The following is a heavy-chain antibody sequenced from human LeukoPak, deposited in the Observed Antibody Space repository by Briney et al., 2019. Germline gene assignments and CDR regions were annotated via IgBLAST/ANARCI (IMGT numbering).Heavy chain of an antibody. CDR2: ISGSGGST. CDR3: AKDQGQQLGPHPFDY. V-gene: IGHV3-23*01. D-gene: IGHD6-13*01. Sequence: AGGSLRLSCAASGFTFSSYAMSWVRQAPGKGLEWVSAISGSGGSTYYADSVKGRFTISRDNSKNTLYLQMNSLRAKDTAVYYCAKDQGQQLGPHPFDYWGQGTLVTVSS. J-gene: IGHJ4*02. CDR1: GFTFSSYA.